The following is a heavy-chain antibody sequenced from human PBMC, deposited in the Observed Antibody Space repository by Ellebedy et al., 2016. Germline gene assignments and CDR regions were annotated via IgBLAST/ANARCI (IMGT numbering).Heavy chain of an antibody. CDR2: ISHDATVT. V-gene: IGHV3-74*01. J-gene: IGHJ4*01. CDR1: GFTFSSYV. CDR3: TRDVAYEFYDY. D-gene: IGHD3-22*01. Sequence: GESLKISCTASGFTFSSYVMHWIRQAPGKGLEGISRISHDATVTTYADSVKGRFAVSRDNARNILYLQMNSLTPEDTGVYYCTRDVAYEFYDYWGHGILVTVSS.